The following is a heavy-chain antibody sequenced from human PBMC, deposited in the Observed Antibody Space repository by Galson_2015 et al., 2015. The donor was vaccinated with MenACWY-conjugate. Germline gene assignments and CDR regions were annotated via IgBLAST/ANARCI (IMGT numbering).Heavy chain of an antibody. J-gene: IGHJ6*02. CDR3: ARVYSGSPDYGMDV. CDR1: GFTFSSYA. D-gene: IGHD1-26*01. CDR2: ISYDGSNK. Sequence: SLRLSCAASGFTFSSYAMHWVRQAPGKGLDWVAVISYDGSNKYYADSVKGRFTISRDKNTLYLEMISLRGEDTAVYYCARVYSGSPDYGMDVWGQGTTVTVSS. V-gene: IGHV3-30*04.